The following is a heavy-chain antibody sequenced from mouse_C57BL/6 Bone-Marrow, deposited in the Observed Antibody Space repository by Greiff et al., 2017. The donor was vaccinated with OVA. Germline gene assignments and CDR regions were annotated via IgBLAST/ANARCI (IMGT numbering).Heavy chain of an antibody. V-gene: IGHV10-1*01. Sequence: VQLKESGGGLVQPKGSLKLSCAASGFSFNTYAMNWVRQAPGKGLEWVARIRSKSNNYATYYADSVKDRFTISRDDSESMLYLQMNNLKTEDTAMYYCVRPSPGAPYWYFDVWGTGTTVTVSS. J-gene: IGHJ1*03. CDR1: GFSFNTYA. CDR2: IRSKSNNYAT. CDR3: VRPSPGAPYWYFDV. D-gene: IGHD3-1*01.